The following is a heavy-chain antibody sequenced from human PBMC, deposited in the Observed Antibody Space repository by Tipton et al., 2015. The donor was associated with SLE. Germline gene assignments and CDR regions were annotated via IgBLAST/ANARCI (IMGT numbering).Heavy chain of an antibody. CDR1: GLNFYDQD. Sequence: LRLSCVVSGLNFYDQDMSWVRQPPGKGLEWIGEINHSGTTNYNPSLKSRVTISVDTSKNQFSLNLSSVTAADTAVYYCAKTYCGADCLDGDGWFDPWGQGTLVTVSS. V-gene: IGHV4-34*09. J-gene: IGHJ5*02. CDR3: AKTYCGADCLDGDGWFDP. CDR2: INHSGTT. D-gene: IGHD2-21*01.